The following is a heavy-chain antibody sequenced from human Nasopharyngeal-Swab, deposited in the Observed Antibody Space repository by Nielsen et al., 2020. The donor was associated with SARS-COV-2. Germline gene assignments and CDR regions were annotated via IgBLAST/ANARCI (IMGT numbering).Heavy chain of an antibody. J-gene: IGHJ3*02. V-gene: IGHV4-39*07. CDR2: IYYSGST. CDR3: ARARITMIVVDAFDI. CDR1: GGSISSSSYY. D-gene: IGHD3-22*01. Sequence: SETLSLTCTVSGGSISSSSYYWGWIRQPPGKGLEWIGSIYYSGSTYYNPSLKSRVTISVDTSKNQSSLKLSSVTAADTAVYYCARARITMIVVDAFDIWGQGTMVTVSS.